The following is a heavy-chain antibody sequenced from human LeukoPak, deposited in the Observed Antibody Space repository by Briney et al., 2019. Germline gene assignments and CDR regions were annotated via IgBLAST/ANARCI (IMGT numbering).Heavy chain of an antibody. CDR1: GGTFSSYA. J-gene: IGHJ3*02. CDR2: IIPIFGTA. V-gene: IGHV1-69*05. Sequence: SVKFSCKASGGTFSSYAISWVRQAPGQGLEWMGGIIPIFGTANYAQKFQGRVTITTDESTSTAYMELSSLRSEDTAVYYCARAGYCGGDCYSGAFDIWGQGTMVTVSS. CDR3: ARAGYCGGDCYSGAFDI. D-gene: IGHD2-21*02.